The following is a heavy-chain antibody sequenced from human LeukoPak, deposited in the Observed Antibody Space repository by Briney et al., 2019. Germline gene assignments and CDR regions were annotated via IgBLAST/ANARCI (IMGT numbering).Heavy chain of an antibody. CDR3: ARDHPIAAAADY. CDR1: GYTFTSYD. Sequence: GASVKVSCKASGYTFTSYDINWVRQATGQGLEWMGWMNPNSGNTGYAQKFQGRVTITRNTSISTAYMELSSLRSEDTAVYYCARDHPIAAAADYWGQGTLVTVSS. V-gene: IGHV1-8*03. CDR2: MNPNSGNT. D-gene: IGHD6-13*01. J-gene: IGHJ4*02.